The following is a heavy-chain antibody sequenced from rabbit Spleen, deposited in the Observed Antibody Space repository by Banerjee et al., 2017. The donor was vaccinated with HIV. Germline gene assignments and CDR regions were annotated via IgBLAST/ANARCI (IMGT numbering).Heavy chain of an antibody. J-gene: IGHJ3*01. CDR1: GFSFTDKDV. V-gene: IGHV1S45*01. Sequence: QEQLEESGGGLVKPGASLTLTCTASGFSFTDKDVMCWVRQAPGKGLEWIGCINTITGKTVYATWAKGRFTISRASSTTVFLQMTSLTAADTATYFCARDLPDIIGWNFGFWGQGTLVTVS. CDR3: ARDLPDIIGWNFGF. CDR2: INTITGKT. D-gene: IGHD1-1*01.